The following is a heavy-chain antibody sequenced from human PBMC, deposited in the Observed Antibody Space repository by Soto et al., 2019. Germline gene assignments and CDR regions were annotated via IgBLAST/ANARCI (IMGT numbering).Heavy chain of an antibody. CDR2: INHSGST. Sequence: SETLSLTCAVYGGSFSGYYWSWIRQPPGKGLEWIGEINHSGSTNYNPSLKSRVTISVDTSKNQFSLKLSSVTAADTAVYYCASAQAGDFWSGYYPPLYYYGMDVWGQGTTVTVSS. V-gene: IGHV4-34*01. D-gene: IGHD3-3*01. CDR1: GGSFSGYY. J-gene: IGHJ6*02. CDR3: ASAQAGDFWSGYYPPLYYYGMDV.